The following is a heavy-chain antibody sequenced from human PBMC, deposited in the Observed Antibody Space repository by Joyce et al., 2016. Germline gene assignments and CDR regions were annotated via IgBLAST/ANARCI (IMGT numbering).Heavy chain of an antibody. D-gene: IGHD5-24*01. V-gene: IGHV3-30*18. CDR1: GFTFSSYG. J-gene: IGHJ4*02. Sequence: GFTFSSYGMHWVRQAPGKGLEWVAVISYDGNNRYYADSVEGRFTISRDNSKDTLYLQMNSLRADDTAVYYCAKHIREFYNYPPADFDYWGQGMLVTVSS. CDR3: AKHIREFYNYPPADFDY. CDR2: ISYDGNNR.